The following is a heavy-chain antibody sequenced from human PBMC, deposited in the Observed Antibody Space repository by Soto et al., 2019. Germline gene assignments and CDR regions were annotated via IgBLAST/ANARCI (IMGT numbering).Heavy chain of an antibody. CDR1: GYTFTSYA. Sequence: SVKVSCKASGYTFTSYAMHWVRQAPVQRLEWMGWINAGNGNTKYSQKFQGRVTITRDTSASTAYMELSSLRSEDTAVYYCASSRRGESITGSIAYWGQGTLVTVS. CDR2: INAGNGNT. D-gene: IGHD1-20*01. J-gene: IGHJ4*02. V-gene: IGHV1-3*01. CDR3: ASSRRGESITGSIAY.